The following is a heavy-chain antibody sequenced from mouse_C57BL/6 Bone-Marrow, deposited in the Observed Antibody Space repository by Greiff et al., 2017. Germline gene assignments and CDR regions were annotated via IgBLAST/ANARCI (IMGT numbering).Heavy chain of an antibody. CDR1: GYTFTDYN. CDR2: INPNNGGT. CDR3: ALSNYYGSSYEAMDY. V-gene: IGHV1-18*01. J-gene: IGHJ4*01. D-gene: IGHD1-1*01. Sequence: VQLQQSGPELVKPGASVKIPCKASGYTFTDYNMDWVKQSHGKSLEWIGDINPNNGGTIYNQKFKGKATLTVDKSSSTAYMELRSLTSEDTAVYYCALSNYYGSSYEAMDYWGQGTSVTVSS.